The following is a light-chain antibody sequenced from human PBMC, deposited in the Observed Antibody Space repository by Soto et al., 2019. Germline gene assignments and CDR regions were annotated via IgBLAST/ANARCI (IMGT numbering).Light chain of an antibody. V-gene: IGKV1-17*01. CDR3: LHQNSYLALS. CDR1: QSIRID. CDR2: GAS. Sequence: DIQMTQSPSSLSASVGDIVTITCGTSQSIRIDLGWYQQKPGKAPKRLMYGASALQSGLPSRFSGSGSGTEFTLTISSLQPEDFATYYCLHQNSYLALSFGGGTRVEIK. J-gene: IGKJ4*01.